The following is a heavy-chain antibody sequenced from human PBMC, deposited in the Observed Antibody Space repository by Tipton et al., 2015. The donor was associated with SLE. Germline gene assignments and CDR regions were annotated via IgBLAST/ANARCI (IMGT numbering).Heavy chain of an antibody. D-gene: IGHD4-17*01. CDR3: ARGYGPVVS. J-gene: IGHJ4*02. V-gene: IGHV4-34*01. Sequence: LSCAVYGGSFSGYYWSWIRQPPGKGLEWIGEINHSGSTNYNPSLKSRVTISVDTSKNQFSLKLSSVTAADTAVYYCARGYGPVVSWGQGTLVTVSS. CDR1: GGSFSGYY. CDR2: INHSGST.